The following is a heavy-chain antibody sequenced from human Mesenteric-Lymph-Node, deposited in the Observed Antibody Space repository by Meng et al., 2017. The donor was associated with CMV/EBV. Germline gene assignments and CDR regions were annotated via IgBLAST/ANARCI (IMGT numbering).Heavy chain of an antibody. CDR3: AKGGPGIAAADSLFDP. D-gene: IGHD6-25*01. V-gene: IGHV3-11*01. CDR2: ISSSGSTI. J-gene: IGHJ5*02. CDR1: GFTFSDYY. Sequence: GESLKISCAASGFTFSDYYMSWIRQAPGKGLEWVSYISSSGSTIYYADSVKGRFTISRDNAKNSLYLQMNSLRAEDTAVYYCAKGGPGIAAADSLFDPWGQGTLVTVSS.